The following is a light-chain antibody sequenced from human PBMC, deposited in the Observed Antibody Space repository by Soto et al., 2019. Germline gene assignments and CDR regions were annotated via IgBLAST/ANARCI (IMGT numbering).Light chain of an antibody. CDR1: SSDVGGFDY. V-gene: IGLV2-14*01. CDR2: EVS. J-gene: IGLJ3*02. Sequence: QSALTQPASVSGSPGQSITISCTGASSDVGGFDYVSWSQQHPGKAPKLLIYEVSNRPSGVSNRFSASKSGNTASLTISGLPPEDEADYYSSSYTGRKAWVFGGGTKVTVL. CDR3: SSYTGRKAWV.